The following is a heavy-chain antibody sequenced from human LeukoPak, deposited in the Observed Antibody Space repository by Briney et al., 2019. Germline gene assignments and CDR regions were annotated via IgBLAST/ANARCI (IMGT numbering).Heavy chain of an antibody. V-gene: IGHV3-21*01. D-gene: IGHD6-13*01. CDR1: GFTFSSYS. J-gene: IGHJ4*02. CDR3: ARSSYSSSWYVDY. Sequence: PGGSLRLSCAASGFTFSSYSMNWVRQAPGKGLEWVSSISSSSSYIYYADSVKGRLTISRDNAKNSLYLQMNSLRAEDTAVYYCARSSYSSSWYVDYWGQGTLVTVSS. CDR2: ISSSSSYI.